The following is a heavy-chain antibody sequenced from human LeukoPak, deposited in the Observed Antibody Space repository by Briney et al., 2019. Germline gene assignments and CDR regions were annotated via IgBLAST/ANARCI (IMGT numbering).Heavy chain of an antibody. CDR2: IYCSGST. J-gene: IGHJ4*02. CDR3: ARHPSGYDRYYFDY. CDR1: GGSISSYY. D-gene: IGHD5-12*01. Sequence: SETLSLTCTVSGGSISSYYWSWIRQPPGKGLEWIGYIYCSGSTNYNPSLKSRVTISVDTSKNQFSLKLSSVTAADTAVYYCARHPSGYDRYYFDYWGQGTLVTVSS. V-gene: IGHV4-59*08.